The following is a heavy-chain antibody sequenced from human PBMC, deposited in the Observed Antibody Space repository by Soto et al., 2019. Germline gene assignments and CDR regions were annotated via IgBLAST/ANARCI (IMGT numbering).Heavy chain of an antibody. D-gene: IGHD3-16*01. Sequence: EVQLLESGGGLIQPGGSLRLSCEASGFTFSNYGMTWVRQAPGKGLEWVSTISGSGDRAFYADPVKGRFTISRDNSKNPLYLQMNSLSAEDTAIYYCAKEMIASTLADFFDYWGQGTLVTVSS. J-gene: IGHJ4*02. V-gene: IGHV3-23*01. CDR3: AKEMIASTLADFFDY. CDR1: GFTFSNYG. CDR2: ISGSGDRA.